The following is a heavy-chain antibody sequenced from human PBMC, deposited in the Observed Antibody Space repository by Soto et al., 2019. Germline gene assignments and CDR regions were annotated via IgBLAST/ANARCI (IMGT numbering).Heavy chain of an antibody. CDR1: GFTFSNLA. J-gene: IGHJ4*02. CDR3: AKSHLRTAYYDFWSGYSH. Sequence: GGSLRLSCAASGFTFSNLAMSWVRQAPGKGLEWVSAISGSGGSTYYADSVKGRFTISRDNSKNTLYLQMNSLRAEDTAVYYCAKSHLRTAYYDFWSGYSHWGQGTLVTVSS. D-gene: IGHD3-3*01. CDR2: ISGSGGST. V-gene: IGHV3-23*01.